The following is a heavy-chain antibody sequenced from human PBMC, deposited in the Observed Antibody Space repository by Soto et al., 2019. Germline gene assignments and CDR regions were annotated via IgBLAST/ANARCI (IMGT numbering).Heavy chain of an antibody. CDR1: GFTVSSNY. V-gene: IGHV3-53*01. D-gene: IGHD4-17*01. CDR3: QAYFDY. CDR2: IYSGGST. J-gene: IGHJ4*02. Sequence: LRLSCAASGFTVSSNYMSWVRQAPGKGLEWVSVIYSGGSTYYADSVKGRFTISLSLNSVTASDTAVYLCVSQRTTVPTQAYFDYWGPGALVTVSS.